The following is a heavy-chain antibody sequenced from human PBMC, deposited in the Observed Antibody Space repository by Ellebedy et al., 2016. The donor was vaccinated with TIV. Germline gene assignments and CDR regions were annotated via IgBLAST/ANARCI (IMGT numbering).Heavy chain of an antibody. J-gene: IGHJ4*02. CDR2: INPDSGGP. Sequence: ASVKVSCKASGYTFIGYYIHWVRQAPGQGLEWMGWINPDSGGPTYAQKFQGWVTMTRDTSISTAYMELSRLKSDDTALYYVARIVRGSSGFDYWGQGTLVTVSS. D-gene: IGHD6-19*01. CDR1: GYTFIGYY. V-gene: IGHV1-2*04. CDR3: ARIVRGSSGFDY.